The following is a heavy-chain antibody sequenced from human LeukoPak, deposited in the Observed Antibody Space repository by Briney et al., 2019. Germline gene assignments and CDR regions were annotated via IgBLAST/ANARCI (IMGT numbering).Heavy chain of an antibody. J-gene: IGHJ4*02. CDR3: ARVLPAALNYFDS. D-gene: IGHD2/OR15-2a*01. V-gene: IGHV4-34*01. CDR2: INHSGST. CDR1: GGSFSGYY. Sequence: PSETLSLTCAVYGGSFSGYYWSWIRQPPGKGLEWIGEINHSGSTNYNPSLKSRVTISVDTSKNQFSLKLIFVTVTDTAIYHCARVLPAALNYFDSWGQGTLVTVSS.